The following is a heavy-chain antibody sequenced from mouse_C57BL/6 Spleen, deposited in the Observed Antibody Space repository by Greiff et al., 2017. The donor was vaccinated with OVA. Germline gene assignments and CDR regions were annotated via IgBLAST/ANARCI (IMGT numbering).Heavy chain of an antibody. CDR2: IHPSASDT. CDR1: GYTFTSYW. Sequence: QVQLQQPGAELVKPGASVKVSCKASGYTFTSYWMHWVKQRPGQGLEWIGRIHPSASDTNYNQKFKGKAILPVDKSSSTAYMELRSLTSEDSAVYYCTRTHYYGSKDDWGQGTTLTVSS. D-gene: IGHD1-1*01. J-gene: IGHJ2*01. CDR3: TRTHYYGSKDD. V-gene: IGHV1-74*01.